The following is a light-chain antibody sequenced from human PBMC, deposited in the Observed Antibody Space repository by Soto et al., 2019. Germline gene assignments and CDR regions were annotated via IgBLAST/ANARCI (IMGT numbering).Light chain of an antibody. Sequence: EIVLTQSPGTLCLSPGERATLSCSASQSVSSNLAWYQQKPGQAPRLLIYGASTRATGIPARFSGSGSGTEFTLTISSLQSEDFAVYYCQQYNNWPPITFGQGTRLEI. CDR3: QQYNNWPPIT. J-gene: IGKJ5*01. CDR2: GAS. CDR1: QSVSSN. V-gene: IGKV3-15*01.